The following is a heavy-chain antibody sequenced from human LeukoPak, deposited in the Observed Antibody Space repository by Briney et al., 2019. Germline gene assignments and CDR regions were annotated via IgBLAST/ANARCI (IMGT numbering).Heavy chain of an antibody. D-gene: IGHD5-24*01. V-gene: IGHV3-74*01. Sequence: GGSLRLSCAASGLTFSSYWMHWVRQAPGKGLVWVSRINSDGSSTSYADSVKGRFTISRDNAKNTLYLQTNSLRAEDTAVYYCARADGSILLDYWGQGTLVTVSS. CDR2: INSDGSST. CDR3: ARADGSILLDY. J-gene: IGHJ4*02. CDR1: GLTFSSYW.